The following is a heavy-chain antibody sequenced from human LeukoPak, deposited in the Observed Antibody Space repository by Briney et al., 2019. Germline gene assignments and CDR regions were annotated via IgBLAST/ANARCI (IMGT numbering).Heavy chain of an antibody. V-gene: IGHV4-30-4*08. CDR1: GDSINSGDNY. Sequence: SETLSLACTVSGDSINSGDNYWSWIRQPPGKGLEWIGYIYYSGGTYYNPSLKSRVTISVDKSKNQFSLKLNSVTAADTAVYYCARASGDYISDHFDYWGQGTLVTVSS. J-gene: IGHJ4*02. CDR2: IYYSGGT. CDR3: ARASGDYISDHFDY. D-gene: IGHD4-17*01.